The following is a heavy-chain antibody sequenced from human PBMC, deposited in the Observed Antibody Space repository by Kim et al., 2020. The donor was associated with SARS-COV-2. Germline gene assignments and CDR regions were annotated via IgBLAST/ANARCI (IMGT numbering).Heavy chain of an antibody. CDR3: AKGEGSSSWYVYYYYGMDV. J-gene: IGHJ6*02. Sequence: GGSLRLSCAASGFTFSSYAMSWVRQAPGKGLEWVSVIYSGGSSTYYADSVKGRFTISRDNSKNTLYLQMNSLRAEDTAVYYCAKGEGSSSWYVYYYYGMDVWGQGTTVTVSS. CDR1: GFTFSSYA. D-gene: IGHD6-13*01. V-gene: IGHV3-23*03. CDR2: IYSGGSST.